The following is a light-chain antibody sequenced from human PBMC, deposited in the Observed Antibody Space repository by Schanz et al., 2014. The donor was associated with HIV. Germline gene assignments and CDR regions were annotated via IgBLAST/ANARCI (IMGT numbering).Light chain of an antibody. CDR2: EVT. Sequence: QSALTQPASVSGSPGQSITISCTGTRNDVGTYNLVSWYQQHPGKAPQLMIYEVTKRPSGVSDRFSGSKSDNTASLTISGLQADDEADYYCSSYTTSSTHVIFGGGTKLTVL. CDR1: RNDVGTYNL. CDR3: SSYTTSSTHVI. V-gene: IGLV2-14*02. J-gene: IGLJ2*01.